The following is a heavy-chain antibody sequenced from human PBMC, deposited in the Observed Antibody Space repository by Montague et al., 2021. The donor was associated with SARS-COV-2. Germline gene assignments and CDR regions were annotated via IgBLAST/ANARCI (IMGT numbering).Heavy chain of an antibody. CDR3: AHFGILRYFDP. Sequence: VKPTQTLTLTCTFSGFSLSTSEVGVGWIRQPPGKAPEFLALIYGDDDNRYKPSLKSRLTITKVTSKNQVVLTMTTVDPVDTATYYCAHFGILRYFDPWGQGTLVTVSS. V-gene: IGHV2-5*02. CDR1: GFSLSTSEVG. J-gene: IGHJ5*02. D-gene: IGHD3-9*01. CDR2: IYGDDDN.